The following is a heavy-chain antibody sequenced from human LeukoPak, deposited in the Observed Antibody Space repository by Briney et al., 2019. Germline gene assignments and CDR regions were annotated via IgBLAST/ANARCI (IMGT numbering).Heavy chain of an antibody. J-gene: IGHJ5*02. CDR1: GGSISSSSYY. Sequence: PSETLSLTCTVSGGSISSSSYYWGWIRQPPGKGLEWIGSIYYSGSTYYNPSLKSRVTISVDTSKNQFSLKLSSVTAADTAVYYCARPCQSMVRGVICGFDPWGQGTLVTVSS. D-gene: IGHD3-10*01. V-gene: IGHV4-39*07. CDR3: ARPCQSMVRGVICGFDP. CDR2: IYYSGST.